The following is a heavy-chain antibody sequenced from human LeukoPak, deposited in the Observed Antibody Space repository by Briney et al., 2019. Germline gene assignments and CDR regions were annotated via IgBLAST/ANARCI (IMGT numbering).Heavy chain of an antibody. D-gene: IGHD2-2*01. CDR1: GFTFSGNY. CDR3: ARVGSISFYYYYMDV. V-gene: IGHV3-66*02. J-gene: IGHJ6*03. Sequence: PGGSLRLSCAASGFTFSGNYMSWVRQAPGKGLQWVSIIYSGGSTYYADSVKGRFTISRDNSKNTLYLQMNSLRAEDTAMYYCARVGSISFYYYYMDVWGKGTTVTVS. CDR2: IYSGGST.